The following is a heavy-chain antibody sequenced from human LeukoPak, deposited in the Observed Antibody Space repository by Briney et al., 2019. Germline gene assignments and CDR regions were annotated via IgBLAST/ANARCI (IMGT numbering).Heavy chain of an antibody. CDR3: AKAASPLVLMVYVD. CDR2: IKQDGSEK. D-gene: IGHD2-8*01. J-gene: IGHJ4*02. V-gene: IGHV3-7*01. CDR1: EFTFPMYW. Sequence: GGSLRLSCAASEFTFPMYWMSWVRQAPGKGLEWVANIKQDGSEKYYVDSVKGRFTISRDNAKNSLYLQMNSLRAEDTAVYYCAKAASPLVLMVYVDWGQGTLVTVSS.